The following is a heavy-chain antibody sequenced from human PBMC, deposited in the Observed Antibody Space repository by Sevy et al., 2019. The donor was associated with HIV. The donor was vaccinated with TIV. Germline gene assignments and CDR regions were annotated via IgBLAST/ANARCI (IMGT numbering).Heavy chain of an antibody. Sequence: ASVKVSCKASGYTFTGYYMHWVRQAPGQGLEWMGWINPNSGGTNYAQKFQGRVTMTRDTSISTAYMELSRLRSDDTALYYCVRDMELVDEGTQEFYFRGQGTLVTVSS. D-gene: IGHD1-7*01. J-gene: IGHJ4*02. CDR1: GYTFTGYY. CDR3: VRDMELVDEGTQEFYF. V-gene: IGHV1-2*02. CDR2: INPNSGGT.